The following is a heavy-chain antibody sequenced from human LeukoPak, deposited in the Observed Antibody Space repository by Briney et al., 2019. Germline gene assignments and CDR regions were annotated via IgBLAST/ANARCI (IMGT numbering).Heavy chain of an antibody. CDR2: IYISGST. J-gene: IGHJ4*02. V-gene: IGHV4-59*10. CDR3: ARNGDDSSDYYYFDY. D-gene: IGHD3-22*01. Sequence: KASETLSLTCAVYGGSFSGYYWSWIRQPAGKGLEWIGRIYISGSTNYNPSLKSRVTISVDTSKNQFSLKLSSVTAADTAIYYCARNGDDSSDYYYFDYWGQGTLVTVSS. CDR1: GGSFSGYY.